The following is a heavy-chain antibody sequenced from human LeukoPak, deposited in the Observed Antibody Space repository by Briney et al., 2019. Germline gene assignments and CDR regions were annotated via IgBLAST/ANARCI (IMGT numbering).Heavy chain of an antibody. D-gene: IGHD3-10*01. CDR1: GGSFSGYY. CDR3: TRVKLWRAGSGSYYLYYYYMAV. J-gene: IGHJ6*03. V-gene: IGHV4-34*01. Sequence: SETLSLTCAVYGGSFSGYYWSWLRQPPGKGLEWIGEINHSGSTNYNPSLKSRVTISVDTSKNQFSLKLSSVPAADPAVFSLTRVKLWRAGSGSYYLYYYYMAVWGKGTTVTVSS. CDR2: INHSGST.